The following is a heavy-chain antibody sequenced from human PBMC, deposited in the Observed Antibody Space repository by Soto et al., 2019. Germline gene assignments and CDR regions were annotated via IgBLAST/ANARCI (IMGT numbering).Heavy chain of an antibody. CDR3: ARMGRSPDGFYMDV. CDR2: IDWDDDK. V-gene: IGHV2-70*11. Sequence: SGPTLVNPTQTLTLTCTFSGFSLSTSGMCVSWIRQPPGKALEWLARIDWDDDKYYSTSLKTRLTISKDTSKNQVVLTMTNMDPVDTATYYCARMGRSPDGFYMDVWGQGTTVTVSS. D-gene: IGHD3-10*01. CDR1: GFSLSTSGMC. J-gene: IGHJ6*02.